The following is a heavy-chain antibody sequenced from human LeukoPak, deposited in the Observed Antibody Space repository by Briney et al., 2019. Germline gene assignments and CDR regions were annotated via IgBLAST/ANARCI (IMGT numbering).Heavy chain of an antibody. CDR2: INPSGGST. J-gene: IGHJ6*03. D-gene: IGHD2-15*01. V-gene: IGHV1-46*01. CDR3: AREAVVGTKPRDYYYYYMDV. CDR1: GYTFTSYY. Sequence: ASVKVSCKASGYTFTSYYMHWVRQAPGQGLEWMGIINPSGGSTSYAQKFQGRVTMTRDMSTSTVYMELSSLRSEDTAVYYCAREAVVGTKPRDYYYYYMDVWGKGTTVTVSS.